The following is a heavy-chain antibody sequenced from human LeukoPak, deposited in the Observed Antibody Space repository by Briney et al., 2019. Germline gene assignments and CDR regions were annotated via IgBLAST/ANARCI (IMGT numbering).Heavy chain of an antibody. Sequence: GGSLRLSCAASGFTSSSYSMNWVRQAPGKGLEWVSSISSSSSYIYYADSVKGRFTISRDNAKNSLYLQMNSLRAEDTAVYYCARSPPYYYDSSGALDYWGQGTLVTVSS. V-gene: IGHV3-21*01. CDR2: ISSSSSYI. CDR3: ARSPPYYYDSSGALDY. J-gene: IGHJ4*02. CDR1: GFTSSSYS. D-gene: IGHD3-22*01.